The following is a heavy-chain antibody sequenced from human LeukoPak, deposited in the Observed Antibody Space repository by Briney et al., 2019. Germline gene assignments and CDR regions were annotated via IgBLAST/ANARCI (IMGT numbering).Heavy chain of an antibody. V-gene: IGHV4-34*01. J-gene: IGHJ4*02. D-gene: IGHD3-10*01. Sequence: PSETLSLTCAVYGGSFSNYYWNWIRQPPGKGLEWIGEIHHSGSTNYNPSLKNRVTISVDTSKNQFSLKLSFVTAADTAVYYCARLRGTLVRGAYFDYWGQGTLVTVSS. CDR3: ARLRGTLVRGAYFDY. CDR1: GGSFSNYY. CDR2: IHHSGST.